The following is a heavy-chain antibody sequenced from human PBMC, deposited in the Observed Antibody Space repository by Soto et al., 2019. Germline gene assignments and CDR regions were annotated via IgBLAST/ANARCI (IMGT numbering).Heavy chain of an antibody. CDR2: ISYDGSNK. D-gene: IGHD3-22*01. J-gene: IGHJ4*02. CDR1: GFTFSSYA. Sequence: GGSLRLSCAASGFTFSSYAMHWVRQAPGKGLEWVAVISYDGSNKYYADSVKGRFTISRDNSKNSRYLQMNGLGAEETAVYYCARALREDDSSGPPMAYFDYWGQGTLVTVSS. CDR3: ARALREDDSSGPPMAYFDY. V-gene: IGHV3-30-3*01.